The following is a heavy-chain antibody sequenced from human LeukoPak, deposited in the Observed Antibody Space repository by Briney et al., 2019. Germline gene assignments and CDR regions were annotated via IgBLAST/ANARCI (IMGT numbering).Heavy chain of an antibody. CDR2: IYYSGST. CDR1: GGSISSSSYY. V-gene: IGHV4-39*01. J-gene: IGHJ4*02. Sequence: SETLSLTCTVCGGSISSSSYYWGWIRQPPGKGLEWIGSIYYSGSTYYNPSLKSRVTISVDTSKNQFSLKLSSVTAADTAVYYCARMGELLGLVSDYWGQGTLVTVSS. D-gene: IGHD1-26*01. CDR3: ARMGELLGLVSDY.